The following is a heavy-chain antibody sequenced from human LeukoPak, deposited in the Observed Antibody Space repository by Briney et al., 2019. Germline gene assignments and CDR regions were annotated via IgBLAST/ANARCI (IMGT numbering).Heavy chain of an antibody. CDR3: ARVGGGWLRVYYYYYMDV. J-gene: IGHJ6*03. D-gene: IGHD5-12*01. V-gene: IGHV4-38-2*02. CDR2: IYHSGST. CDR1: GYSISSGYY. Sequence: TSETLSLTCTVSGYSISSGYYWGWIRQPPGKGLEWIGSIYHSGSTYYNPSLKSRVTISVDTSKNQFSLKLSSVTAADTAVYYCARVGGGWLRVYYYYYMDVWGKGTTVTVSS.